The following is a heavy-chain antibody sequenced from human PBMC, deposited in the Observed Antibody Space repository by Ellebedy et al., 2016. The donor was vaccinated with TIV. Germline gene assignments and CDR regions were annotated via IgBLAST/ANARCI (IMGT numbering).Heavy chain of an antibody. J-gene: IGHJ6*02. CDR3: ARRNSYGLDV. CDR1: GYNFNSYY. CDR2: IYPGDSDT. Sequence: GESLKISCKGSGYNFNSYYIVWVRQMPGKGLEWMGIIYPGDSDTTYSPSFQAQVTISADKSISTAYLQWSSLKASDTAMYYCARRNSYGLDVWGQGTTVTVSS. V-gene: IGHV5-51*01.